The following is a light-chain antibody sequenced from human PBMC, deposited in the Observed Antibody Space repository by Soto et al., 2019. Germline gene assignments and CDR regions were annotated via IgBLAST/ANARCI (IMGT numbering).Light chain of an antibody. CDR1: QSISTW. J-gene: IGKJ1*01. Sequence: IQLTQFPSTLSASVGDRVTITCRASQSISTWLAWYQQRPGKAPEGLIYDASSLKGGVPSKLSGSGSGTEFTLTIRDLQPDDFATYYCQQYCSYWTFGQGTKVDIK. CDR2: DAS. CDR3: QQYCSYWT. V-gene: IGKV1-5*01.